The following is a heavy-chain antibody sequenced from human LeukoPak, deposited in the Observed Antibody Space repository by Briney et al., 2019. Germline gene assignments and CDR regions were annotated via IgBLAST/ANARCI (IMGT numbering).Heavy chain of an antibody. Sequence: GGSLRLSCAASGFTFSSYGMHWVRQAPGEGLEWVSAMSGSGGMTYSADSVKGRFTISRDNSKDTLYLQMNSLRVEDTAIYYCAKGPFFYYDASGYNYFDSWGQGTLVTVSS. CDR2: MSGSGGMT. CDR1: GFTFSSYG. D-gene: IGHD3-22*01. J-gene: IGHJ4*02. V-gene: IGHV3-23*01. CDR3: AKGPFFYYDASGYNYFDS.